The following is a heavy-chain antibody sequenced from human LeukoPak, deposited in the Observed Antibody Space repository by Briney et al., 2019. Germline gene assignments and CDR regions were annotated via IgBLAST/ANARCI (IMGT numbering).Heavy chain of an antibody. D-gene: IGHD5-18*01. V-gene: IGHV3-21*01. J-gene: IGHJ4*02. CDR3: ARTGGGYSYGWAY. CDR2: ISSSSSYI. Sequence: GGSLRLSCAASGFTFSSCSMNWVRQAPGKGLEWVSSISSSSSYIYYADSVKGRFTISRDNAKNSLYLQMNSLRAEDTAVYYCARTGGGYSYGWAYWGQGTLVTVSS. CDR1: GFTFSSCS.